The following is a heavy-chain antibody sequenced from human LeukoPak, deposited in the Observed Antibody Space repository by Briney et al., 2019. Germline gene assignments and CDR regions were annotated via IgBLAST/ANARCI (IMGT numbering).Heavy chain of an antibody. J-gene: IGHJ4*02. Sequence: PSETLSLTCTVSGGSINNFYWSWLRQAPGKGLEWIGFIYHSGSTNYNPSLKSRITISVDTSKNQFSLKLSSVTAADTAVYFCARHRSGIASALDSWGQGTLVSVSS. D-gene: IGHD6-13*01. V-gene: IGHV4-59*08. CDR1: GGSINNFY. CDR2: IYHSGST. CDR3: ARHRSGIASALDS.